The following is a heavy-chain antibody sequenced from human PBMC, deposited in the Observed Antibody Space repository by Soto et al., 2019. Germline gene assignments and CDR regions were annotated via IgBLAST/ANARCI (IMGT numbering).Heavy chain of an antibody. J-gene: IGHJ3*02. CDR1: GGSISSYY. CDR2: IYYSGST. Sequence: SETLSLTCTVSGGSISSYYWSWIRQPPGKGLEWIGYIYYSGSTNYNPSLKSRVTISVDTSKNQFSLKLSSVTAADTAVYYCARHAVAAGAFDIRGQGTMVTVSS. D-gene: IGHD2-15*01. V-gene: IGHV4-59*08. CDR3: ARHAVAAGAFDI.